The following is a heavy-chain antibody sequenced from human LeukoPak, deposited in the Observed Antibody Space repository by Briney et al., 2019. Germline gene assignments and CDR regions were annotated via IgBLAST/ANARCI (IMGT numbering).Heavy chain of an antibody. CDR1: GGSFSGYY. Sequence: KPSETLSLTCAVYGGSFSGYYWSWIRQPPGKGLEWIGEINHSGSTNYNPSLKSRVTISVDTSKNQFSLKLSSVTAADTAVYYCARGFYGSGSYSPPYYYMDVWGKGTTVTISS. J-gene: IGHJ6*03. CDR3: ARGFYGSGSYSPPYYYMDV. CDR2: INHSGST. V-gene: IGHV4-34*01. D-gene: IGHD3-10*01.